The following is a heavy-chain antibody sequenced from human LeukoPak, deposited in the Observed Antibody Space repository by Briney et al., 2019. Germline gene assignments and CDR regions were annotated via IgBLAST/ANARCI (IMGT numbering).Heavy chain of an antibody. D-gene: IGHD5-12*01. Sequence: PGGSLRLSCAASGFTFSSYAMHWVRQAPGKGLEWVAVISYDGSNKYYADSVKGRFTISRDNSKNTLYLQMNSLRAEDTAVYYCARDRLRAWDYWGQGTLVTVSS. CDR2: ISYDGSNK. V-gene: IGHV3-30*04. CDR3: ARDRLRAWDY. J-gene: IGHJ4*02. CDR1: GFTFSSYA.